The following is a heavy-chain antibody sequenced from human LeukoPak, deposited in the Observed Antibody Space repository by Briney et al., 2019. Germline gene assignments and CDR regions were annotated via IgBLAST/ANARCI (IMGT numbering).Heavy chain of an antibody. D-gene: IGHD6-19*01. V-gene: IGHV4-59*01. CDR3: ARGRISSGWFAHFDY. CDR1: GGSISSYY. Sequence: SETLSLTCTVSGGSISSYYWSWIRQPPGKGLEWIGYIYYSESTNYNPSLKSRVTMSVDTSKNQFSLRLSSVTAADTAVYFCARGRISSGWFAHFDYWGQGTLVTVSS. CDR2: IYYSEST. J-gene: IGHJ4*02.